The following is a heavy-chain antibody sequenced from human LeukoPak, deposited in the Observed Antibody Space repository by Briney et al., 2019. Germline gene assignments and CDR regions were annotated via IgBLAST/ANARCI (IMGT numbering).Heavy chain of an antibody. V-gene: IGHV4-61*05. CDR1: GGSISSSSYY. Sequence: PSETLSLTCTVSGGSISSSSYYWGWIRQPPGKGLEWIGYIYYSGSTNYNPSLKSRVTISVDTSKNQFSLKLSSVTAADTAVYYCARPSSLLWFGESPSSGANWFDPWGQGTLVTVSS. CDR3: ARPSSLLWFGESPSSGANWFDP. CDR2: IYYSGST. D-gene: IGHD3-10*01. J-gene: IGHJ5*02.